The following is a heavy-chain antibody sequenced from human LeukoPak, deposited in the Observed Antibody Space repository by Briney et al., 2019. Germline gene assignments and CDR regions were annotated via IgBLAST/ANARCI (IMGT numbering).Heavy chain of an antibody. CDR2: IYSGGST. D-gene: IGHD2-2*01. CDR1: GFTFSNY. CDR3: ARAQLRYCSSTSCSNWFDP. Sequence: GGSLRLSCTASGFTFSNYMSWVRQAPGKGLEWVSVIYSGGSTYYVDSVKGRFTISRDNSKNTLYLQMNSLRAEDTAVYYCARAQLRYCSSTSCSNWFDPWGQGTLVTVSS. V-gene: IGHV3-66*01. J-gene: IGHJ5*02.